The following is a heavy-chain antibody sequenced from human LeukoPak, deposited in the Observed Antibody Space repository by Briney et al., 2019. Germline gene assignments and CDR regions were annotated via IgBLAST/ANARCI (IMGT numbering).Heavy chain of an antibody. J-gene: IGHJ4*02. Sequence: GGSLRLSCAAAGFTFRSHWMSWIRQAPGKGLEWVANTNQDGSDKQYVDSVRGRFTISRDNAKNSLYLQMDSLRAEDTGLYYCARDHVVDGLVFDYWGQGALVTVSS. CDR3: ARDHVVDGLVFDY. D-gene: IGHD2-15*01. V-gene: IGHV3-7*01. CDR1: GFTFRSHW. CDR2: TNQDGSDK.